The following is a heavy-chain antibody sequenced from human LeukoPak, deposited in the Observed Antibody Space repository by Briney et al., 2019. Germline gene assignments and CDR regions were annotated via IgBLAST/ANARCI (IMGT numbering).Heavy chain of an antibody. CDR3: TRAPSLSWFDP. CDR2: IRSKTHGGTT. D-gene: IGHD3-10*01. V-gene: IGHV3-49*04. J-gene: IGHJ5*02. Sequence: GGSLRLSCTASGFTFGDYAMSWARQAPGKGLEWVGFIRSKTHGGTTEYAASVKGRFIISRDDSRRIAYLQMNSLKTEDTAVYYCTRAPSLSWFDPWGQGTLVTVSS. CDR1: GFTFGDYA.